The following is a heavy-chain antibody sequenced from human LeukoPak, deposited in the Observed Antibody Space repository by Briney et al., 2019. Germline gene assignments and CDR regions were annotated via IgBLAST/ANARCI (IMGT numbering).Heavy chain of an antibody. CDR3: ARDSSRWFFDI. Sequence: SETLSLTCTVSGGSISSGSYYWTWIRQPAGKGLEWIGRIYTSGTTNYNPSLKSRLTISLDTSKNQFSLKLSSVAAADTAVYYCARDSSRWFFDIWGQGTMVTVSS. D-gene: IGHD6-13*01. CDR2: IYTSGTT. J-gene: IGHJ3*02. CDR1: GGSISSGSYY. V-gene: IGHV4-61*02.